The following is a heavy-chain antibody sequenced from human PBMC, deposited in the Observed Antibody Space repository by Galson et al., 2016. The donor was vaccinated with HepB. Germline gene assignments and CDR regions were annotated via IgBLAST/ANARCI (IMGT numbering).Heavy chain of an antibody. CDR1: GYTFTGYY. J-gene: IGHJ6*02. Sequence: SVKVSCKASGYTFTGYYIHWVRQAPGQGLEWMGWINPNSGGTKHAQKFQGWVTMTRDTSISTAYMELSRLRSDDTAVYYCARDYYFGMDFWGQGTTVTVSS. V-gene: IGHV1-2*04. CDR2: INPNSGGT. CDR3: ARDYYFGMDF.